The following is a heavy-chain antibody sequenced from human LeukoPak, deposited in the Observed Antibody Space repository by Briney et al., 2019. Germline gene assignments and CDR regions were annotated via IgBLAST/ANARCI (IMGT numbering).Heavy chain of an antibody. CDR1: GFTFSSYA. V-gene: IGHV3-30-3*01. Sequence: TGGSLRLSCAASGFTFSSYAMHWVRQAPGKGLEWVAVISYDGSNKYYAESVKGRFTISRDNSKNTLYLQMNSLRAEDTAVYYCARAWYSSSWYSADSLCGYWGQGTLVTVSS. CDR2: ISYDGSNK. CDR3: ARAWYSSSWYSADSLCGY. J-gene: IGHJ4*02. D-gene: IGHD6-13*01.